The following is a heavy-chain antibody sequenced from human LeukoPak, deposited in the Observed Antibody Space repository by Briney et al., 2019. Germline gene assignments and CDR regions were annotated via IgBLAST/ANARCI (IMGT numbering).Heavy chain of an antibody. CDR2: IYPGDSDT. J-gene: IGHJ4*02. CDR1: GYSFSDHW. D-gene: IGHD6-6*01. V-gene: IGHV5-51*01. CDR3: ARLPLLSSSSYVDY. Sequence: GESLKISCKGSGYSFSDHWLGWVRQMPGKGLEWMGIIYPGDSDTRYSPSFQCQVTISADKSIGTAYLQWSSLKASDTAMYYCARLPLLSSSSYVDYWGQGTLVTVSS.